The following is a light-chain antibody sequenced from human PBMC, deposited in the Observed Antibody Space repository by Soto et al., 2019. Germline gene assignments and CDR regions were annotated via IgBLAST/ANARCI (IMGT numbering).Light chain of an antibody. CDR1: QGVNNY. V-gene: IGKV1-16*01. CDR3: QQYSSFPWT. Sequence: DIQMTQSPSSLSASVGDRVTITCRASQGVNNYLAWFQQHPGKAPKSLIFAASNLQSGVPSRFSGSGSGADFTLTISGLQPEDSATYYCQQYSSFPWTFGQGTKVDIK. CDR2: AAS. J-gene: IGKJ1*01.